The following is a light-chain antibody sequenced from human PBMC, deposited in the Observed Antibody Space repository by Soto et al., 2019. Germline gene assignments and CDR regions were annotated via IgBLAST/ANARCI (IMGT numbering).Light chain of an antibody. V-gene: IGLV1-47*01. J-gene: IGLJ1*01. Sequence: QSVLTQPPSASGTPGQRVTISCSGSSSNVGSNYVYWYQQLPGTAPKLLIYRNNQRPSGVPDPFSGSKSGTSASLAISGLRSEDEADYYCAAWDDSLSGQVFGTGTKVTVL. CDR2: RNN. CDR3: AAWDDSLSGQV. CDR1: SSNVGSNY.